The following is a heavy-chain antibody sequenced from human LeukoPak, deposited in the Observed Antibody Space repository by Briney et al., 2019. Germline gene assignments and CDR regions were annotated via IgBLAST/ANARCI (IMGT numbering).Heavy chain of an antibody. D-gene: IGHD5-18*01. CDR2: ISSSGSTI. CDR1: GFTFSDYY. J-gene: IGHJ4*02. V-gene: IGHV3-11*01. Sequence: GGSLRLSCAASGFTFSDYYMSWIRQAPGKGLERVSYISSSGSTIYYADSVKGRFTISRDNAKNSLYLQMNSLRAEDTAVYYCASAVDTAMERVFDYWGQGTLVTVSS. CDR3: ASAVDTAMERVFDY.